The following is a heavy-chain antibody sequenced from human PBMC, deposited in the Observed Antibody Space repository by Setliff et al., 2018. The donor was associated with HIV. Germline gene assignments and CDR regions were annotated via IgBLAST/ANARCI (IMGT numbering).Heavy chain of an antibody. J-gene: IGHJ4*02. CDR3: ARDRGGSWTFDH. V-gene: IGHV1-46*01. CDR2: ISPNEIMA. Sequence: ASLKVSCKTSRYIFTSQHLHWVRQAPGQGLEWMGFISPNEIMAHYAQKFQDRVALTRDTSTGTVYMELRSLRSEDTAVYYCARDRGGSWTFDHWGQGTLVTVSS. D-gene: IGHD2-15*01. CDR1: RYIFTSQH.